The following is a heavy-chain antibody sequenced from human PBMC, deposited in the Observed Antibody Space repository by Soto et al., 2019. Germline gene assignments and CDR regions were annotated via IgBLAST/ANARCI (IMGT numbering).Heavy chain of an antibody. CDR3: ARSYSVTTSSYYGMDV. V-gene: IGHV1-69*01. CDR1: GDAFSSYA. J-gene: IGHJ6*02. Sequence: QVQLIQSGAAVKKPGSSVKVSCHTSGDAFSSYAMSWVRQGPGQGLEWMGGIIPMFGTPIYTEKFQGRVTITADETTGAVYMELRSLTSDDSAVYYCARSYSVTTSSYYGMDVWGQGTTIIVS. CDR2: IIPMFGTP. D-gene: IGHD4-17*01.